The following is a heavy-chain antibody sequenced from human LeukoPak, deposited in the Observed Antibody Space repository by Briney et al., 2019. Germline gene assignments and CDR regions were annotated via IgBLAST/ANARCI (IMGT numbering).Heavy chain of an antibody. CDR1: GLPIADFA. J-gene: IGHJ4*02. Sequence: TGGSLRLSCVASGLPIADFAMHGVRQAPGKGLEWASLISGDGVSTFYADSVKGRLSISRDNSKNSLYLEMNSLRTEDAAMYYCAKESGKFDYWGQGTLVAVSS. CDR3: AKESGKFDY. V-gene: IGHV3-43*02. CDR2: ISGDGVST.